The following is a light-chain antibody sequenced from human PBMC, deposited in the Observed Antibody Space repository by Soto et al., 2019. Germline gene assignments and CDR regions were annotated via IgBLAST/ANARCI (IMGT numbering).Light chain of an antibody. V-gene: IGKV1-8*01. J-gene: IGKJ4*01. CDR2: DAS. CDR1: QGISSY. CDR3: QQYNSYLT. Sequence: AIRMTQAPSSFSASTGDRVTITCRASQGISSYLAWYQQKPGKAPKLLIFDASTLETGVPSRFSGSGSGTEFTLTISNLQPDDFATYYCQQYNSYLTFGGGTKVDI.